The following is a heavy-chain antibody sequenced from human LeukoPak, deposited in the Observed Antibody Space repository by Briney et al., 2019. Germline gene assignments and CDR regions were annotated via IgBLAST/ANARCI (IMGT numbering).Heavy chain of an antibody. CDR3: ARVFEAYCGGDCYWYYFDY. Sequence: ASVKVSCKASGYTFTSYGISWVRQAPGQGLEWVGWISAYNGNTNYAQKLQGRVTMTTDTSTSTAYMELRSLRSDDTAVYYCARVFEAYCGGDCYWYYFDYWGQGTLVTVSS. J-gene: IGHJ4*02. V-gene: IGHV1-18*01. D-gene: IGHD2-21*02. CDR1: GYTFTSYG. CDR2: ISAYNGNT.